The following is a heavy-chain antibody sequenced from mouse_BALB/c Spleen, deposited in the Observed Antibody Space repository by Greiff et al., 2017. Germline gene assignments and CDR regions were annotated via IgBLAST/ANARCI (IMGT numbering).Heavy chain of an antibody. Sequence: QVHVKQSGAELVRPGSSVKISCKASGYAFCSYWMNWVKQRPGQGLEWIGQIYPGDGDTNYNGKFKGKATLTADKSSSTAYMQLSSLTSEDSAVYFCARREDNYYAMDYWGQGTSVTVSS. CDR1: GYAFCSYW. CDR2: IYPGDGDT. CDR3: ARREDNYYAMDY. J-gene: IGHJ4*01. V-gene: IGHV1-80*01. D-gene: IGHD1-3*01.